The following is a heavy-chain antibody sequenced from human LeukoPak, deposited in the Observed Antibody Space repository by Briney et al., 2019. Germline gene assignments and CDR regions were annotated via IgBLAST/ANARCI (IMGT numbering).Heavy chain of an antibody. V-gene: IGHV4-4*07. Sequence: SETLSLTCTVSGGSISSYYWSWIRQPAGKGLEWIGRIYTSGSTNYNPSLKSRVTMSVDTSKNQFSLKLSSVTAADTAVYYCARDRRYYDSSGCYYVMSFDYWGQGTLVTVSS. CDR2: IYTSGST. D-gene: IGHD3-22*01. CDR1: GGSISSYY. CDR3: ARDRRYYDSSGCYYVMSFDY. J-gene: IGHJ4*02.